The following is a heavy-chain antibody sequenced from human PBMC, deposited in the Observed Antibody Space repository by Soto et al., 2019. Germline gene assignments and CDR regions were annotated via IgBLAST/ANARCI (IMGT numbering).Heavy chain of an antibody. J-gene: IGHJ4*02. Sequence: QVQLVQSVAEVKKPGSSVKVSCKASGGTFRSYAISWVRQAPGHGLEWMGGIIPIFGTANYAPKFQGRVTITADESTSTDYMDLSSLRSEDTAVYYCAREPGEAACWFDYWGQGTLVTVSA. CDR2: IIPIFGTA. CDR3: AREPGEAACWFDY. V-gene: IGHV1-69*12. CDR1: GGTFRSYA. D-gene: IGHD6-13*01.